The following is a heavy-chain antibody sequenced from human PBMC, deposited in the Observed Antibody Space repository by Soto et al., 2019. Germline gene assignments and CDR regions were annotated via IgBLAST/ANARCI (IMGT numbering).Heavy chain of an antibody. CDR1: GFTFDDYA. D-gene: IGHD5-12*01. Sequence: GGSLRLSCAASGFTFDDYAMHWVRQAPGKGLEWVSGISWNSGSIGYADSVKGRFTISRDNAKNSLYLQMNSLRAEDTALYYCAKDKRDGYTQMAAFDIWAKGQRSPSPQ. CDR3: AKDKRDGYTQMAAFDI. J-gene: IGHJ3*02. CDR2: ISWNSGSI. V-gene: IGHV3-9*01.